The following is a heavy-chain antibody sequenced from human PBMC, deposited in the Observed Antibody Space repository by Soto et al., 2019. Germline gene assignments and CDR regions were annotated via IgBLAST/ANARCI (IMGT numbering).Heavy chain of an antibody. D-gene: IGHD3-9*01. Sequence: ASVKVSCKASGYTFTSYGISWVRQAPGQGLEWMGWISAYNGNTNYVQKLQGRVTMTTDTSTSTAYMELRSLRSDDTAVYYCAREGSDILTGYYIPGDAFDIWGQGTMVTVSS. CDR3: AREGSDILTGYYIPGDAFDI. V-gene: IGHV1-18*01. CDR2: ISAYNGNT. CDR1: GYTFTSYG. J-gene: IGHJ3*02.